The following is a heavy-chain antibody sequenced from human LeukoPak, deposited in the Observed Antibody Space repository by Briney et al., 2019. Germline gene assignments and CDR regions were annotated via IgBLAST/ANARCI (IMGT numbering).Heavy chain of an antibody. V-gene: IGHV1-18*01. Sequence: ASVKVSCKASGYTFTSYGISWVRQAPGQGLECMGWISAYNGNTNYAQKLQGRVTMTTDTSTSTAYMELRSLRSDDTAVYYCARDGDYDFWSGYHYYFDYWGQGTLVTVSS. CDR2: ISAYNGNT. J-gene: IGHJ4*02. CDR3: ARDGDYDFWSGYHYYFDY. D-gene: IGHD3-3*01. CDR1: GYTFTSYG.